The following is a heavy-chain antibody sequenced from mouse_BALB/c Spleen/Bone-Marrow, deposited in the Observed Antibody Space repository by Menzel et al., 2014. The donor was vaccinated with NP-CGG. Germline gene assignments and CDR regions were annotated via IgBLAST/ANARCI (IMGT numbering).Heavy chain of an antibody. Sequence: VHLVESGDELVRPGTSVKVSCKASGYAFTNYLIEWFKQRPGQGLEWIGRINPGIGGTTYNAKFKGKATLTPDKSSTTAYMQLSSLTSDDSAVYFCARFTRDYWGQGTPLTVSS. V-gene: IGHV1-54*01. CDR2: INPGIGGT. CDR1: GYAFTNYL. CDR3: ARFTRDY. J-gene: IGHJ2*01.